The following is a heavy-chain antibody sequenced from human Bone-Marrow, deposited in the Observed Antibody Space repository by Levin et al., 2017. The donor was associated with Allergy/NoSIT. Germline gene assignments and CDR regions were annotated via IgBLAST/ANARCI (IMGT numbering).Heavy chain of an antibody. Sequence: ASVKVSCKASGYTFSSYGITWVRQAPGQGLEWMGWVGAHNGDANYAQKYQGRVTMTTETSTSTAYMELRSLRSADTAVYYCARVEYSPYYYYMDVWGKGTTVTVSS. J-gene: IGHJ6*03. CDR2: VGAHNGDA. CDR3: ARVEYSPYYYYMDV. V-gene: IGHV1-18*01. D-gene: IGHD2/OR15-2a*01. CDR1: GYTFSSYG.